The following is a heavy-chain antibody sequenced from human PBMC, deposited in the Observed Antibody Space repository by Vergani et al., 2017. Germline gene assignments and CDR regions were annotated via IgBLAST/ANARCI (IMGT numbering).Heavy chain of an antibody. J-gene: IGHJ5*02. D-gene: IGHD2-2*01. Sequence: QVQLQESGPGLVKPSETLSLTCTVSGGSIGSYYWSWIRQPPGKGLEWIGYIYYSGSTNYNPSLKSRVTISVDTSKNQFSLKLSSVTAADTAVYYCARDRTRYCSSTSCYPGWFDPWGQGTLVTVSS. CDR2: IYYSGST. CDR1: GGSIGSYY. V-gene: IGHV4-59*01. CDR3: ARDRTRYCSSTSCYPGWFDP.